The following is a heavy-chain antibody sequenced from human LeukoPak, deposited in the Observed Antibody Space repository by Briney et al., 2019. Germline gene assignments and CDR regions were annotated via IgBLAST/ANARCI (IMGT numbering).Heavy chain of an antibody. CDR1: GFTFSSYG. CDR3: AKDGSAYCGGDCYSPDYYYYMDV. J-gene: IGHJ6*03. V-gene: IGHV3-30*02. Sequence: GGSLRLSCAASGFTFSSYGMHWVRQAPGKGLEWVAVIWYGGSNKYYADSVKGRFTISRDNSKNTLYLQMNSLRAEDTAVYYCAKDGSAYCGGDCYSPDYYYYMDVWGKGTTVTVSS. D-gene: IGHD2-21*01. CDR2: IWYGGSNK.